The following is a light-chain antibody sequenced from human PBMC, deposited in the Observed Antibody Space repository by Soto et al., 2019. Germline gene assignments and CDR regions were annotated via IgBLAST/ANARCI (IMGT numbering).Light chain of an antibody. CDR3: CSYAGSSTYV. V-gene: IGLV2-23*02. CDR1: SSDVGSYNL. CDR2: EVS. J-gene: IGLJ1*01. Sequence: QSALTQPASVSGSPGQSITISCTGTSSDVGSYNLVSWYQQHPGKAPKLMIYEVSKRPSGVSNLFSGSKSGNTASLTISGLQAEDEADYYCCSYAGSSTYVFGTG.